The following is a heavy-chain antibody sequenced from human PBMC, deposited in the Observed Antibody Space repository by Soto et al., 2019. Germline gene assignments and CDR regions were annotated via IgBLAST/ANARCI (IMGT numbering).Heavy chain of an antibody. D-gene: IGHD1-26*01. Sequence: PGGSLRLSCAASGFTFSNAWMSWVRQAPGKGLEWVGRIKSKTDGGTTDYAAPVKGRFTISRDDSKDTLYLQMNSLKTEDTAFYYCTTDLIVGPTTSLTDYWGQGSLVTVSS. V-gene: IGHV3-15*01. CDR3: TTDLIVGPTTSLTDY. CDR2: IKSKTDGGTT. J-gene: IGHJ4*02. CDR1: GFTFSNAW.